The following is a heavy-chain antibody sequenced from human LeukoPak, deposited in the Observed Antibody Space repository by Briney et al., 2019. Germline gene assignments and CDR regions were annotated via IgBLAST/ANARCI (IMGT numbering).Heavy chain of an antibody. Sequence: SETLSLTCAVYGGSFSGYYWSWLRQPPGKGLEWVGEINHSGSTNYNPSLKSGVTISVDTSKNQFSLKLSSVTAADTAVYYCARGVATVTTDGAFDIWGEGTMVSVSS. CDR3: ARGVATVTTDGAFDI. CDR1: GGSFSGYY. D-gene: IGHD4-17*01. V-gene: IGHV4-34*01. J-gene: IGHJ3*02. CDR2: INHSGST.